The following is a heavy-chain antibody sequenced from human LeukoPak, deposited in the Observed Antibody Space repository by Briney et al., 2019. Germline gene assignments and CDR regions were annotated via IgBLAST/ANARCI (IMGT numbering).Heavy chain of an antibody. V-gene: IGHV4-59*01. Sequence: SETLSLTCTVSGGSISSYYWSWIRQPPGKGLEWIGYIYYSGSTNYNPPLKSRVTISVDTSKNQFSLKLSSVTAADTAVYYCARGFETYYYDSSGHVAFDIWGQGTMVTVSS. J-gene: IGHJ3*02. D-gene: IGHD3-22*01. CDR2: IYYSGST. CDR1: GGSISSYY. CDR3: ARGFETYYYDSSGHVAFDI.